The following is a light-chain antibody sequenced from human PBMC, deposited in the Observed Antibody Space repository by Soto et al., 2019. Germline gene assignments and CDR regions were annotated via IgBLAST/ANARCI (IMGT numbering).Light chain of an antibody. V-gene: IGKV3-11*01. Sequence: EIVLTQSPATLSLSPGERATLSCRASQSVSSYLAWYQQKPGQAPRLLIYDASNRATSIPARFSGSGSGTDFTLTISSLEPEDFAVYYCQQRSNWPPRTFGGGTKVEIK. CDR1: QSVSSY. CDR3: QQRSNWPPRT. J-gene: IGKJ4*01. CDR2: DAS.